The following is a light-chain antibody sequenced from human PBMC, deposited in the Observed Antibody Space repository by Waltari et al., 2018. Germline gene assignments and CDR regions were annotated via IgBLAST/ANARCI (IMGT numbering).Light chain of an antibody. V-gene: IGLV1-44*01. CDR2: RND. Sequence: QPVLTPSTSASGTPGQRVTIACSGSSSNIGDNVVNGTQQLPEMDPKLLIYRNDQRPSVVPDRFSASKSGTSASLSISGLQSEDDADYYCATWDDRMNGHWVFGGGTKVTVL. CDR1: SSNIGDNV. J-gene: IGLJ3*02. CDR3: ATWDDRMNGHWV.